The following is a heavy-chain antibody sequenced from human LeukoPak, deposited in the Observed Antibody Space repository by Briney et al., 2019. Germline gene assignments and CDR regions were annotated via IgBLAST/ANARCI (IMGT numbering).Heavy chain of an antibody. J-gene: IGHJ6*02. V-gene: IGHV4-4*02. D-gene: IGHD3-10*01. CDR3: ARETMVRGVIGDWHSYGMDV. Sequence: SGTLSLTCVVSEGSISSNNAWTWVRQPPGKGLEWMGAIFHNGSTNYHPSLESRITMSVDKSKNQFFLKVSSVTAADTAVYYCARETMVRGVIGDWHSYGMDVWGQGTTVAVSS. CDR1: EGSISSNNA. CDR2: IFHNGST.